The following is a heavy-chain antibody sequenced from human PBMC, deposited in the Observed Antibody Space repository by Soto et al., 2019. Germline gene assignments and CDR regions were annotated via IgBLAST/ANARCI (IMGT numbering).Heavy chain of an antibody. CDR3: ARSRDAYNFDY. D-gene: IGHD1-1*01. J-gene: IGHJ4*02. Sequence: VASVKVSCKTSGYTFASYYLHWVRQAPGQGLEWMGIITPTSGSTTYAQKFQGRVTMTRDTSTSTVYMELSRPTYEDTAVYYCARSRDAYNFDYWGQGTRVTVSS. V-gene: IGHV1-46*01. CDR1: GYTFASYY. CDR2: ITPTSGST.